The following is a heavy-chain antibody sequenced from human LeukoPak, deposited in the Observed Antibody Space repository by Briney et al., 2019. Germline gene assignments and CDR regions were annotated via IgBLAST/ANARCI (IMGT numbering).Heavy chain of an antibody. D-gene: IGHD1-1*01. CDR2: ISYDGSSK. J-gene: IGHJ4*02. Sequence: GGSLRLSCAASGFTFSTYAMHWVRQAPGKGLEWVAVISYDGSSKYYADSVKGRFTISRDNAKNSLYLQMNSLRAEDTAVYYCARLLGTRSPNFDYWGQGTLVTVSS. V-gene: IGHV3-30*04. CDR3: ARLLGTRSPNFDY. CDR1: GFTFSTYA.